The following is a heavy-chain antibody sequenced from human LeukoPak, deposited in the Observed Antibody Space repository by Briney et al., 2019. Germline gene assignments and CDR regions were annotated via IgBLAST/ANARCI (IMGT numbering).Heavy chain of an antibody. CDR3: AKDRDAAAGTGYFDY. V-gene: IGHV3-43*01. CDR1: GFTFDDYG. J-gene: IGHJ4*02. Sequence: HPGGSLRLSCAASGFTFDDYGMSWVRQAPGKGLEWVSLISWDGGSTYYADSVKGRFTISRDNSKNSLYLQMNSLRTEDTALYYCAKDRDAAAGTGYFDYWGQGTLVTVSS. D-gene: IGHD6-13*01. CDR2: ISWDGGST.